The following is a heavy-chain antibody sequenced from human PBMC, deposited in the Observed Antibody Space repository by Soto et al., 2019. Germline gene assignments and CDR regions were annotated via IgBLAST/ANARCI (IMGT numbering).Heavy chain of an antibody. Sequence: KPSETLFLTCAVSGYSITNGYYWGWIRQPPGKGLEWIGSIYHSGNTYYNPSLKRRVTLSIDTSKNQFSLKLRSVTAADTAMYYCARVKLAGRGSFHDWGQGTLVTSPQ. V-gene: IGHV4-38-2*01. CDR3: ARVKLAGRGSFHD. J-gene: IGHJ4*02. CDR2: IYHSGNT. D-gene: IGHD3-3*02. CDR1: GYSITNGYY.